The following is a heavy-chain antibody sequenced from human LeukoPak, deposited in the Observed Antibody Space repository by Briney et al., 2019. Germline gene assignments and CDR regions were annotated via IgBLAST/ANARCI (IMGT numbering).Heavy chain of an antibody. CDR2: IYHSGST. Sequence: SQTLSLTCAVSGGPISSGGYSWSWIRQPPGKGLEWIGYIYHSGSTYYNPSLKSRVTISVDRSKNQFSLKLSSVTAADTAVYYCARSVTVRFDYWGQGTLVTVSS. V-gene: IGHV4-30-2*01. CDR3: ARSVTVRFDY. J-gene: IGHJ4*02. D-gene: IGHD4-17*01. CDR1: GGPISSGGYS.